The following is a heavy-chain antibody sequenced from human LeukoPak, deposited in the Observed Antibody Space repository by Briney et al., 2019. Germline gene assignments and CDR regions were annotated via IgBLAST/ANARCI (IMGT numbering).Heavy chain of an antibody. J-gene: IGHJ3*02. CDR2: INPNSGGT. D-gene: IGHD3-10*01. V-gene: IGHV1-2*02. Sequence: ASVKVSCKASGYTFTGYYMHWVRQAPGQGLEWMGWINPNSGGTNYAQKFQGRVTMTRDTSISTAYMELSRLRSDDTAVYYCARVSTMVRGVNNDAFDIWGQGTMVTVSS. CDR3: ARVSTMVRGVNNDAFDI. CDR1: GYTFTGYY.